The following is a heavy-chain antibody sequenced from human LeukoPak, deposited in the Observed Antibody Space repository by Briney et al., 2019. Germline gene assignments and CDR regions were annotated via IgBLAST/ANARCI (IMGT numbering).Heavy chain of an antibody. CDR3: AKAHLKAAAIAVAGRPFDY. Sequence: GGSLRLSCAASGFTFSNYAMSWVRQAPGKGLEWVSAILGSGGSTYYADSVKGRFTISRDNSKNTLYLQMNSLRAEDTAVYYCAKAHLKAAAIAVAGRPFDYWGQGTLVTVSS. D-gene: IGHD6-19*01. CDR2: ILGSGGST. CDR1: GFTFSNYA. V-gene: IGHV3-23*01. J-gene: IGHJ4*02.